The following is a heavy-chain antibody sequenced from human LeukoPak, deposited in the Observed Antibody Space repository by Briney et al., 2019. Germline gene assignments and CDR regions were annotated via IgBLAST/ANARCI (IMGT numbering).Heavy chain of an antibody. J-gene: IGHJ4*02. D-gene: IGHD2-15*01. V-gene: IGHV3-7*01. CDR3: ARRANTVVPSGFAC. CDR2: IKEDGSEK. Sequence: PGGSLRLSCAASGFTFSSYWMNWVRQAPGKGLEWVANIKEDGSEKYYVDSVKGRFTISRDNDRNSVYLQMNSLRGEDTAVYYCARRANTVVPSGFACWGQGTLVTVSS. CDR1: GFTFSSYW.